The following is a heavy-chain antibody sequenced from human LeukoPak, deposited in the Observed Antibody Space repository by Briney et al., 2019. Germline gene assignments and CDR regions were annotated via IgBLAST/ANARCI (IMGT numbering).Heavy chain of an antibody. Sequence: GGSLRLSCAASGFTFSTYAMSWVRQTPGKGLEWVSSIAGSDAGTYFADSVKDRFTISRDNSRNTLYLQMNSLRAEDTAVYYCAKDDNYIRFLSWGQGTLVTVSS. CDR2: IAGSDAGT. D-gene: IGHD3-16*01. V-gene: IGHV3-23*01. J-gene: IGHJ5*02. CDR1: GFTFSTYA. CDR3: AKDDNYIRFLS.